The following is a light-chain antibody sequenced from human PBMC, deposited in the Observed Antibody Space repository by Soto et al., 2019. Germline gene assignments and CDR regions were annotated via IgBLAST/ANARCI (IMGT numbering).Light chain of an antibody. Sequence: IQLTQSPSSLSPSVGDRVIITCRASQDINNLLAWYQQKPGKAPKLLIYAASTLQSGVPSRFSGTGSGTDFTLIISSLQPEDFATYYCQQVKSYPPTFGGGTRVEI. V-gene: IGKV1-9*01. CDR1: QDINNL. CDR2: AAS. J-gene: IGKJ4*01. CDR3: QQVKSYPPT.